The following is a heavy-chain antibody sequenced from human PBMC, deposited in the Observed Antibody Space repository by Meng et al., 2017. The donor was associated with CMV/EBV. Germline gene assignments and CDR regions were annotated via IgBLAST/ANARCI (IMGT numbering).Heavy chain of an antibody. Sequence: GESLKISCAASGFTFSSYAMSWVRQAPGKGLEWVSAISGSGGSTYYADSVKGRFTISRDNSKNTLYLQMNSLRAEDTAVYYCAKDDVWSVPGDTIDAFDIWGQGTMVTVSS. J-gene: IGHJ3*02. CDR3: AKDDVWSVPGDTIDAFDI. CDR1: GFTFSSYA. D-gene: IGHD3-3*01. V-gene: IGHV3-23*01. CDR2: ISGSGGST.